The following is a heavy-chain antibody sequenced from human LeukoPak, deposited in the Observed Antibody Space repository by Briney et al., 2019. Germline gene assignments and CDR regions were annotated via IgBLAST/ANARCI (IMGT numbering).Heavy chain of an antibody. J-gene: IGHJ4*02. Sequence: SVKVSCKAPGDTFGSYAISWVRQAHGQGLEWMGRTIPIFGIAKYAQKFQGRLTITADTSTSTAYMQLANLRSDDTAVYYCASQFLLPFDYWGRGTLVTVSS. CDR1: GDTFGSYA. CDR3: ASQFLLPFDY. D-gene: IGHD3-22*01. CDR2: TIPIFGIA. V-gene: IGHV1-69*04.